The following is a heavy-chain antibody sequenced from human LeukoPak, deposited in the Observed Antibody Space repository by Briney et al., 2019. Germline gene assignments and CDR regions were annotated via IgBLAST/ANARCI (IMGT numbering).Heavy chain of an antibody. V-gene: IGHV4-59*01. J-gene: IGHJ4*02. CDR3: ARAVKYYYDRSDEYFDY. CDR2: IYYSGST. CDR1: GGSISSYY. Sequence: SETLSLTCTVSGGSISSYYWSWIRQPPRKALEWIGYIYYSGSTNYNPSLKSRVTISVDTSKNQFSLKLRSVTAADTAVYYCARAVKYYYDRSDEYFDYWGQGTLVTVSS. D-gene: IGHD3-22*01.